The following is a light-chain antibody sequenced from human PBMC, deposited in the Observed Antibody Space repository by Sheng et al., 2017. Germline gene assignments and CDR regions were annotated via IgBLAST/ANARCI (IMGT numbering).Light chain of an antibody. V-gene: IGKV3-11*01. J-gene: IGKJ3*01. CDR3: QQRNNWPLFT. Sequence: ESVLTQSPATLSLSPGERATLSCRASQNVSSNLAWYQQKPGQAPRLLIYDTSNRATGIPARFSGSGSGTDFTLTISSLEPEDFAVYYCQQRNNWPLFTFGPGTKVEIK. CDR1: QNVSSN. CDR2: DTS.